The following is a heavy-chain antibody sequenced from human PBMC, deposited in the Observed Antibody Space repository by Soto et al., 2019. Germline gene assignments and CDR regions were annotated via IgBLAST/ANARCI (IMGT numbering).Heavy chain of an antibody. CDR1: GFTFSSYW. V-gene: IGHV3-74*02. D-gene: IGHD6-19*01. J-gene: IGHJ6*02. CDR3: ARAPEAVAGTVYYGMDV. Sequence: EVQLVESGGGLVQPGGSLRLSCAASGFTFSSYWMHWVRQAPGKGLVWVSRIKSDGSSTSYADSVKGRFTISRDNAKNPLYVQMNSLRAEDTAVYYCARAPEAVAGTVYYGMDVWGQGTTVTVSS. CDR2: IKSDGSST.